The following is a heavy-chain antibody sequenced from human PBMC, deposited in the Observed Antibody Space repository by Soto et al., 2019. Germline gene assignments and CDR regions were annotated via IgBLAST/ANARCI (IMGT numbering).Heavy chain of an antibody. V-gene: IGHV1-69*06. CDR2: IIPIFGTA. Sequence: QVQLVQSGAEAKKPGSSVKVSCKASGGTFSSYAISWVRQAPGQGLEWMGGIIPIFGTANYAQKFQGRVTITADKSTSTAYMELSSLRSEDTAVYYCARDPEESVGATPWFDPWGQGTLVTVSS. J-gene: IGHJ5*02. D-gene: IGHD1-26*01. CDR1: GGTFSSYA. CDR3: ARDPEESVGATPWFDP.